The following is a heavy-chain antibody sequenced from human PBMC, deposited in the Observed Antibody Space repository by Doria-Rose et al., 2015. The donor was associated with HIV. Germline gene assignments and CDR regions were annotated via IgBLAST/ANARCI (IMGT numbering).Heavy chain of an antibody. V-gene: IGHV3-9*01. CDR2: ISWDSGAK. CDR1: GFSFESYA. CDR3: AKAPIIGPKYYFYMDV. D-gene: IGHD3-3*01. Sequence: VQLQESGGGLVQPGRSLRLSCVGSGFSFESYAMHWVRLAPGKGLEWVVGISWDSGAKGNADSVESRFTIPRDNAKKSVYLEMRSLRPEDTAFYYCAKAPIIGPKYYFYMDVWGKGTSVTVSS. J-gene: IGHJ6*03.